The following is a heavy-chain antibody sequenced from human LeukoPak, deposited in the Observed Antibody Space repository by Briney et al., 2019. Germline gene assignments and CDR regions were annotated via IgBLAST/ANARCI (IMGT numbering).Heavy chain of an antibody. V-gene: IGHV1-18*01. Sequence: ASVKVSCKASGYTFTNYGISWVRQAPGQGLEWMAWISAYNGDTDYVQNFQGRVTVTADTSTSTAYMELRSLISDDTAVYYCARSSRSAGSCYSQTVKFDSWGQGTLVTVSS. D-gene: IGHD2-15*01. J-gene: IGHJ4*02. CDR2: ISAYNGDT. CDR3: ARSSRSAGSCYSQTVKFDS. CDR1: GYTFTNYG.